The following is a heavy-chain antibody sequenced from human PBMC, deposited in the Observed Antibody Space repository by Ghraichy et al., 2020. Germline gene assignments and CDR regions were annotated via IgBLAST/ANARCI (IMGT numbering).Heavy chain of an antibody. V-gene: IGHV3-23*01. J-gene: IGHJ4*02. CDR2: ITGSGGTT. D-gene: IGHD5-18*01. CDR3: ARATGYSYGKSALDY. Sequence: GVLNISCAASEFSFSSYAMSWVRQAPGKGLDWVSGITGSGGTTNSADSVKGRFTISRDNSKNMLYLQMNSLRAEDTAVYYCARATGYSYGKSALDYWGQGTLVTVSS. CDR1: EFSFSSYA.